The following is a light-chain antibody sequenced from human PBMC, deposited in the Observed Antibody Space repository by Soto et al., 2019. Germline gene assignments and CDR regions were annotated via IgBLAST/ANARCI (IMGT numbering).Light chain of an antibody. Sequence: EIVMTQSTATLSVSPGERATLSCRASQSVSSNLAWYQQKPGQAPRLLIYDASTRATGIPARISGSGSGTECTLTISSLQSEDFAVYYCQQYKNWRTFGQGTKVEIK. CDR2: DAS. J-gene: IGKJ1*01. CDR3: QQYKNWRT. V-gene: IGKV3-15*01. CDR1: QSVSSN.